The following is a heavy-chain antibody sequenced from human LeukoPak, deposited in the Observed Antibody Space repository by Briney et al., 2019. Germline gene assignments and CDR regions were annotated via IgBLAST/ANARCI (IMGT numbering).Heavy chain of an antibody. V-gene: IGHV3-74*01. Sequence: GGSLRLSFAASGFTFSSYWMHWVRQAPGKGLEWVSRINNDGSSTVYADSVKGRFTISRDNAKNTLYLQMNSLRAEDTAVYYCASTSASGWGQGTLVTVSS. CDR1: GFTFSSYW. J-gene: IGHJ4*02. D-gene: IGHD3-10*01. CDR3: ASTSASG. CDR2: INNDGSST.